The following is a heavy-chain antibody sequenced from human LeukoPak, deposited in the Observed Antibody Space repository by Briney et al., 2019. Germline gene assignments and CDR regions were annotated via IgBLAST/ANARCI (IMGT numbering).Heavy chain of an antibody. CDR2: ISSSSSYI. J-gene: IGHJ4*02. D-gene: IGHD6-13*01. CDR3: ASPGIAAAGTSGY. Sequence: GGSLRLSCAASGFTFSSYSMNWVRQAPGKGLEWVSSISSSSSYIYYADSVKGRFTISRDNAKNSLYLQMNSLRAEDTTVYYCASPGIAAAGTSGYWGQGTLVTVSS. CDR1: GFTFSSYS. V-gene: IGHV3-21*01.